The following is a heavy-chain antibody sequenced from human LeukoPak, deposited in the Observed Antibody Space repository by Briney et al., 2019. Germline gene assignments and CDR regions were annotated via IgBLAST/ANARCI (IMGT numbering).Heavy chain of an antibody. J-gene: IGHJ4*02. V-gene: IGHV3-7*05. D-gene: IGHD1-26*01. CDR3: ATWSNAWEFDY. CDR1: GFTFSSSW. Sequence: GGSLRLSCAASGFTFSSSWMTWVRQTPGKGLEWVAHINEDGSDKYYVDSVTGRFSISRDNTKNSLYLQMSSLRAEDTAVYYCATWSNAWEFDYWGQGTLVSVSS. CDR2: INEDGSDK.